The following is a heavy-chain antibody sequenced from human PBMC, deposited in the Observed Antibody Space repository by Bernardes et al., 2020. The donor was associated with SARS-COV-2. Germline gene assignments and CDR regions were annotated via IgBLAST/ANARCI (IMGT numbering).Heavy chain of an antibody. V-gene: IGHV1-69*13. CDR3: ARGGYSYGKASNYGMDV. CDR1: GGTFSSYA. D-gene: IGHD5-18*01. CDR2: IIPIFGTA. J-gene: IGHJ6*02. Sequence: SVKVSCKASGGTFSSYAISWVRQAPGQGLEWMGRIIPIFGTATYAQKFQGRVTITADESTSTAYMELSSLRSEDTAVYYCARGGYSYGKASNYGMDVWGQGTTVTVSS.